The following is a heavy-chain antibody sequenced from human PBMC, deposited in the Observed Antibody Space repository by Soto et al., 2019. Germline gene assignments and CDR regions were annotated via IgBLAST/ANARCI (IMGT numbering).Heavy chain of an antibody. CDR1: GYTFTSYD. J-gene: IGHJ5*02. Sequence: EASVKVSCKASGYTFTSYDINWVRQATGQGLEWMGWMNPNSGNTGYAQKFQGRVTMTRNTSISTAYMELSSLRSEDTAVYYCALQGGVRGLYNWFDPWGRGTLVTVSS. CDR2: MNPNSGNT. D-gene: IGHD3-10*01. V-gene: IGHV1-8*01. CDR3: ALQGGVRGLYNWFDP.